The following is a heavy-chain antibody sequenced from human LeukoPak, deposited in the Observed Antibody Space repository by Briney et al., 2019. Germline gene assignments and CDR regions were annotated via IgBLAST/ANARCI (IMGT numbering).Heavy chain of an antibody. Sequence: PGGSLRLSCAASGFTFSSYSMNWVRQAPGKGLEWVSSISSSSSYIYYADSVKGRFTISRDNAKNSLYLQMNSLRAEDTAVYYCARDLRSVATITGDFDYWGQGTLVTVS. CDR3: ARDLRSVATITGDFDY. V-gene: IGHV3-21*01. CDR1: GFTFSSYS. D-gene: IGHD5-24*01. J-gene: IGHJ4*02. CDR2: ISSSSSYI.